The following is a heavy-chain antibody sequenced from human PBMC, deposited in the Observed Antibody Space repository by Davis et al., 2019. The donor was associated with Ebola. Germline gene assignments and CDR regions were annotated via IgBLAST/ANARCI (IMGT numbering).Heavy chain of an antibody. V-gene: IGHV3-30*02. Sequence: GESLKISCAASGFTFSSYGMHWVRQAPGKGLEWVAVIWYDGSNKYYADSVKGRFTISRDNSKNTLYLQMNSLRAEDTAVYYCAKSRYTVINYFDYWGQGTLVTVSS. CDR3: AKSRYTVINYFDY. CDR1: GFTFSSYG. J-gene: IGHJ4*02. CDR2: IWYDGSNK. D-gene: IGHD4-17*01.